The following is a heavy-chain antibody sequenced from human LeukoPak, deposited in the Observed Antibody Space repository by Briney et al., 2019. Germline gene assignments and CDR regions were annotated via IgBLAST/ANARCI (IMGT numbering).Heavy chain of an antibody. D-gene: IGHD3-10*01. CDR2: ISSSSSYI. V-gene: IGHV3-21*01. CDR1: GFTFSSYS. J-gene: IGHJ4*02. CDR3: ARDLRLYYYGSGSRSPPGY. Sequence: GGSLRLSCAASGFTFSSYSMNWVSQAPGKGLEWVSSISSSSSYIYYADSVKGRFTISRDNDKNSLYLQMNSLRAEDTAVYYCARDLRLYYYGSGSRSPPGYWGQGTLVTVSS.